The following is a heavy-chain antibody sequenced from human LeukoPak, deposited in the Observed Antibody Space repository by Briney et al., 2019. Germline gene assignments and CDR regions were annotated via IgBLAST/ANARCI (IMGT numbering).Heavy chain of an antibody. Sequence: ASVKVSCKASGYTFTGYYMHWVRQAPGQGLEWMGCINPNSGGTNYAQKFQGRVTMTRDTSISTAYMEVSRLRFYYRAGYYCARDCYEEAATGSDYWGQGTLVTVSS. V-gene: IGHV1-2*02. CDR1: GYTFTGYY. CDR3: ARDCYEEAATGSDY. D-gene: IGHD2-15*01. J-gene: IGHJ4*02. CDR2: INPNSGGT.